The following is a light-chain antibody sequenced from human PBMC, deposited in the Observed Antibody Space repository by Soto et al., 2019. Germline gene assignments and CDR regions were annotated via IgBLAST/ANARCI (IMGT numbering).Light chain of an antibody. CDR3: QQYGSSPWT. V-gene: IGKV3-20*01. Sequence: VMTQSPATLSVFRGEGTALCCRASQSVSNNLAWYQQKSGQAPRLLIYGASSRAPGVPDRFSGSGSRPAFTPIVSSLEPEDFSVYFCQQYGSSPWTFGQGTKVDIK. CDR1: QSVSNN. J-gene: IGKJ1*01. CDR2: GAS.